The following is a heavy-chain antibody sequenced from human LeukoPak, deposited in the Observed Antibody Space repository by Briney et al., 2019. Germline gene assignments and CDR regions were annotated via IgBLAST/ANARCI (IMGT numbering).Heavy chain of an antibody. CDR2: MNPNSGNT. CDR1: GYTFTIYD. CDR3: ARYRTAQGYYYYGMDV. V-gene: IGHV1-8*01. D-gene: IGHD1-1*01. J-gene: IGHJ6*02. Sequence: ASVKVSSTASGYTFTIYDINWVRQATGQGLEWMGWMNPNSGNTGYAQKFQGRVTMTRNTSISTAYMELSSLRSEDTAVYYCARYRTAQGYYYYGMDVWGQGTTVTVSS.